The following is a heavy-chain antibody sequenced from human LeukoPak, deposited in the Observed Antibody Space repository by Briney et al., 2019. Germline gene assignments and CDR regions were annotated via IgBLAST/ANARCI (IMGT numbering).Heavy chain of an antibody. J-gene: IGHJ4*02. Sequence: GGSLRLSCAASGFIFNNYAMTWVRQAPGKGLEWVSAITGSGASTNHADSVKGRFIISRDNSKNTMYLQMNSLRAEDTAIYYCAKRSSISSGYFDLWGWGTLVTVSS. CDR2: ITGSGAST. V-gene: IGHV3-23*01. CDR1: GFIFNNYA. D-gene: IGHD3-22*01. CDR3: AKRSSISSGYFDL.